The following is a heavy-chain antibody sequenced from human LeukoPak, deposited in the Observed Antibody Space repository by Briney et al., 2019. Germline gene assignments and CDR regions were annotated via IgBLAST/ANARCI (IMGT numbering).Heavy chain of an antibody. CDR3: VRDFSGESGYGGY. V-gene: IGHV3-21*01. D-gene: IGHD5-12*01. Sequence: PGGSLRLSCAASAFTFSHYTMNWVRQTPGKGLEWISSFNPAGTSTYYADSVKGRFTISRDAAKNSLYLQMNSLRVEDTALYYCVRDFSGESGYGGYWGPGTLVTVSS. CDR2: FNPAGTST. CDR1: AFTFSHYT. J-gene: IGHJ4*02.